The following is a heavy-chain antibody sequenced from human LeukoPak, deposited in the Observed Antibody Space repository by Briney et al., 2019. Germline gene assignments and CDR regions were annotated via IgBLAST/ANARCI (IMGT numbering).Heavy chain of an antibody. D-gene: IGHD6-19*01. CDR2: IKSKTDGGTT. Sequence: GGSLRLSCAASGFYFRDHWMNWVRQAPGKGLEWVGCIKSKTDGGTTDYAAPVKGRFTISRDDSKNTLYLQMNSLKTEDTAVYYCTTDMEYSSGWYGVYWGQGTLVTVSS. V-gene: IGHV3-15*07. CDR1: GFYFRDHW. CDR3: TTDMEYSSGWYGVY. J-gene: IGHJ4*02.